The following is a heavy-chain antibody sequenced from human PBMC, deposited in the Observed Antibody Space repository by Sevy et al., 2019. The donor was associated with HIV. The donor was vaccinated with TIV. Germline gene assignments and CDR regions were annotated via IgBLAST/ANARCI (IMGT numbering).Heavy chain of an antibody. D-gene: IGHD3-3*01. J-gene: IGHJ4*02. CDR3: AKDRDFWRAACYFDY. CDR1: GFTFSTYA. V-gene: IGHV3-23*01. Sequence: GGSLRLSCAVSGFTFSTYAMSWVRQAPGKGLEWVSAISGSGGSSTYYADSVKGRFPISRINSKNTLYLQMNSLSAEDTAAYYCAKDRDFWRAACYFDYWGQGTLVTVSS. CDR2: ISGSGGSST.